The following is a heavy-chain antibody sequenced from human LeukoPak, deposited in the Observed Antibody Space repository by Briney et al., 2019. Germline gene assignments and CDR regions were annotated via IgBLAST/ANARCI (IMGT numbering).Heavy chain of an antibody. CDR2: INPSGGST. Sequence: ASVKVSCKVSGYTLTELSMHWVRQAPGQGLEWMGIINPSGGSTSYAQKFQGRVTMTRDTSTSTVYMELSSLRSEDTAVYYCAREGFGSGTEKYWYFDLWGRGTLVTVSS. D-gene: IGHD1-26*01. V-gene: IGHV1-46*01. CDR1: GYTLTELS. J-gene: IGHJ2*01. CDR3: AREGFGSGTEKYWYFDL.